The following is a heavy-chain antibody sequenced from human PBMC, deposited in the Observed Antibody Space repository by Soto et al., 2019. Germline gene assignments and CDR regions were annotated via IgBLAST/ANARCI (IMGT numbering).Heavy chain of an antibody. CDR3: ARHSGYDSPIIGSLDY. Sequence: QVTMKESGPVLVKPTETLTLTCTVSGFTLSNARMGVSWIRQPPGKALEWLAHIFSNDEKSYSTSLKSRLTISKDTSKSQVVLTMTNMDPVDTATYYCARHSGYDSPIIGSLDYWGQGTLVTVSS. D-gene: IGHD5-12*01. CDR1: GFTLSNARMG. V-gene: IGHV2-26*01. CDR2: IFSNDEK. J-gene: IGHJ4*02.